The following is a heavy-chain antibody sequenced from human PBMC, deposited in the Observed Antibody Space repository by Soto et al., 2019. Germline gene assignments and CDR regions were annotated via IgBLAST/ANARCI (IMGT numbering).Heavy chain of an antibody. CDR2: IYYSGST. J-gene: IGHJ5*02. CDR1: GGSISSGGYY. Sequence: QVQLQESGPGLVKPSQTLSLTCTVSGGSISSGGYYWSWIRQHLGKGLEWIGYIYYSGSTYYNPSLKSRVTISVDTSKNQFSLKLSSVTAADTAVYYCAREVYSYGFWENWFDPWGQGTLVTVSS. V-gene: IGHV4-31*03. D-gene: IGHD5-18*01. CDR3: AREVYSYGFWENWFDP.